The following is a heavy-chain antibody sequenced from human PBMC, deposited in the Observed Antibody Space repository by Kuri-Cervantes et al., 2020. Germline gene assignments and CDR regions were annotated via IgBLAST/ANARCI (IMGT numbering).Heavy chain of an antibody. J-gene: IGHJ4*02. Sequence: GGSLRLSCAASGFTFSSYSMNWVRQAPGKGLEWVSSISSSSSYIYYADSVKGRFTISRDNAKNSLYLQMNSLRAEDTAVYYCAKDPGGGYSYGPPPHYFDYWGQGTLVTVSS. CDR1: GFTFSSYS. CDR3: AKDPGGGYSYGPPPHYFDY. D-gene: IGHD5-18*01. CDR2: ISSSSSYI. V-gene: IGHV3-21*01.